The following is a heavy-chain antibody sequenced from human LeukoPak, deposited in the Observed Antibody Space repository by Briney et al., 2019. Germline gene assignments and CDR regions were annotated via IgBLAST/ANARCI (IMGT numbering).Heavy chain of an antibody. J-gene: IGHJ5*02. CDR3: ASTLSSSSFNWFDP. Sequence: SVKGRFTISRDNAKNSLYLQMNSLRAEVTAVYYCASTLSSSSFNWFDPWGQGTLVTVSS. V-gene: IGHV3-21*01. D-gene: IGHD6-13*01.